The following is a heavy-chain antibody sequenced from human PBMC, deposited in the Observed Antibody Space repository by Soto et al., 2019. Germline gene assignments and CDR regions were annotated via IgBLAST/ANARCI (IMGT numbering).Heavy chain of an antibody. Sequence: QVQLVQSGTEVKKPGSSVKVSCKASGDTFSFYTINWVRQAPGIGLEWVGRINPIVSMSNYAQKFQGRVSMTADKSTSTAYMELRSLRSDDTAMYFCAASFGSGYRAFHYWGQGALVTVSS. V-gene: IGHV1-69*02. CDR2: INPIVSMS. CDR3: AASFGSGYRAFHY. D-gene: IGHD3-10*01. CDR1: GDTFSFYT. J-gene: IGHJ4*02.